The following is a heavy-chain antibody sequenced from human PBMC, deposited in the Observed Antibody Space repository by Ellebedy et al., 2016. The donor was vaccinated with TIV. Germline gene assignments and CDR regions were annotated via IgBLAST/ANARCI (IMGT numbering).Heavy chain of an antibody. D-gene: IGHD1-26*01. CDR1: GGTFSSYA. CDR3: ARWGGSSGRFQGPYDY. CDR2: IIPILGVA. V-gene: IGHV1-69*04. J-gene: IGHJ4*02. Sequence: AASVKVSCKASGGTFSSYAISWVRQAPGQGLEWMGRIIPILGVAEYAQNFQGRVTFTADKYTTTAYMELSSLRSEDTAVYYCARWGGSSGRFQGPYDYWGQGTLVAVSS.